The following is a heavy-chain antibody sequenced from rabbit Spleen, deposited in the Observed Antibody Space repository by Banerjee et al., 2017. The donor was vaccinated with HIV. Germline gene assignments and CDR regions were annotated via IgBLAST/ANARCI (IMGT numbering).Heavy chain of an antibody. D-gene: IGHD1-1*01. CDR2: IEGGSSGFT. CDR3: ARDTSSSFSSYGMDL. J-gene: IGHJ6*01. Sequence: QEQLVESGGDLVKPGASLTLTCIASGVSFSGSSYMCWVRQAPGKGLEWIACIEGGSSGFTYFASWAKGRFTISKTSSTTVTLQMTSLTAADTATYFCARDTSSSFSSYGMDLWGQGTLVTVS. CDR1: GVSFSGSSY. V-gene: IGHV1S45*01.